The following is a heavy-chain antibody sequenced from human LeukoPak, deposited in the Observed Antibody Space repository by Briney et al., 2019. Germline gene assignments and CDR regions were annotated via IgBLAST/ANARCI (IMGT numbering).Heavy chain of an antibody. D-gene: IGHD4-23*01. Sequence: SVKVSCKASGGTFSSYAISWVRQAPGQGLEWMGRIIPILGIANYAQKFQGRATITADKSTSTAYMELSSLRSDDTAVYYCARGHYGGEFDYWGQGTLVTVSS. CDR1: GGTFSSYA. V-gene: IGHV1-69*04. CDR2: IIPILGIA. CDR3: ARGHYGGEFDY. J-gene: IGHJ4*02.